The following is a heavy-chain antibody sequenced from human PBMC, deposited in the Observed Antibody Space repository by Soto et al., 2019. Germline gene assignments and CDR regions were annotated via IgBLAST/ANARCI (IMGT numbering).Heavy chain of an antibody. V-gene: IGHV3-30-3*01. CDR1: GFTFSSYA. CDR2: ISYNGSTK. D-gene: IGHD6-19*01. J-gene: IGHJ4*02. CDR3: ARVTVAGTVFSPILRGDYFDY. Sequence: ESGGGVVQPGRSLRLSCAASGFTFSSYAMHWVRQAPGKGLEWVTVISYNGSTKYYADSVKGRFTISRDNSKNTLYLQMNSLRAEDTAVYYCARVTVAGTVFSPILRGDYFDYWGQGTLVTVSS.